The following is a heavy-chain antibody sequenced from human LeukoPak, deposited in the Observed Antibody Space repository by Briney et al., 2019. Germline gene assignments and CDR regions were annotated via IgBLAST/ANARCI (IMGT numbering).Heavy chain of an antibody. V-gene: IGHV1-3*01. D-gene: IGHD2/OR15-2a*01. J-gene: IGHJ4*02. CDR2: INAGNGNT. CDR1: GYTFTSYY. CDR3: ARDIARKILWPGY. Sequence: ASVKVSCKASGYTFTSYYMHWVRQAPGQRLEWMGWINAGNGNTKYSQKFQGRVTITRDTSASTAYMELSSLRSEDTAVYYCARDIARKILWPGYWGQGTLVTVSS.